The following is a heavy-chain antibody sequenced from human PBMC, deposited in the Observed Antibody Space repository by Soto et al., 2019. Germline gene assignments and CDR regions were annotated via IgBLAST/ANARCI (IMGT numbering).Heavy chain of an antibody. Sequence: VGSLRLSCAASGFTFRSHGMHWVRQAPGKGLEWVTLISYDGSDKYYADSVKGRFTISRDNSKNMLYLQMNSLGAEDTAVYYCAKDFGINWYYFDCWGQGTLVTVSS. CDR1: GFTFRSHG. D-gene: IGHD1-1*01. CDR2: ISYDGSDK. V-gene: IGHV3-30*18. J-gene: IGHJ4*02. CDR3: AKDFGINWYYFDC.